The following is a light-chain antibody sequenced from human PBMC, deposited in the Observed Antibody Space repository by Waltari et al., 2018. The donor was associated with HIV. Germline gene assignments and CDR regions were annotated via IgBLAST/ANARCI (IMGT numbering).Light chain of an antibody. CDR1: KLGEKY. CDR2: QDR. Sequence: SYELTQPPSVSVSPGQTASITCSGEKLGEKYACWYQQKPGQSPVVVIYQDRNRPSGIPERISGSNSGNTATLTINGTQAMDEADYYCQAWDSSTVIFGGGTRLTVL. CDR3: QAWDSSTVI. V-gene: IGLV3-1*01. J-gene: IGLJ2*01.